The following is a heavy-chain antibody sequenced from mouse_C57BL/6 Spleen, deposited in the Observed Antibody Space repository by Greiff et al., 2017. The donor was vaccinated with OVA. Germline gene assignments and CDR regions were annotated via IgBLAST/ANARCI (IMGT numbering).Heavy chain of an antibody. Sequence: VQLQQPGAELVMPGASVKLSCKASGYTFTSYWMHWVKQRPGQGLEWIGEIDPSDSYTNYNQKFKGKSTLTVDKSSSTAYMQLSSLTSEDSAVYYCALITTVVANYFDYWGQGTTLTVSS. CDR2: IDPSDSYT. CDR3: ALITTVVANYFDY. V-gene: IGHV1-69*01. CDR1: GYTFTSYW. D-gene: IGHD1-1*01. J-gene: IGHJ2*01.